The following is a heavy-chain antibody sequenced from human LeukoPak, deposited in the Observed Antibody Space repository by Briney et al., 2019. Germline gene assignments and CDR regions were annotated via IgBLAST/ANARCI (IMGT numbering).Heavy chain of an antibody. J-gene: IGHJ6*02. D-gene: IGHD6-19*01. CDR3: ARVPGYSSFNYYYGLDV. Sequence: ASVKVSCKASDYTFTTYGISWVRQAPGQGLEWMGWISAYNGNTNYAQKLQGRVTMTTDTSTSTAYMELRSLRSDDTAVYYCARVPGYSSFNYYYGLDVWGQGTTVTVSS. CDR2: ISAYNGNT. CDR1: DYTFTTYG. V-gene: IGHV1-18*01.